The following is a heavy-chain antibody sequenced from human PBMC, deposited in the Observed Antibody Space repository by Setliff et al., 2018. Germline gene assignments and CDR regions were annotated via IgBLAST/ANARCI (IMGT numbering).Heavy chain of an antibody. Sequence: SETLSLTCAVYGGSFSDYYWSWIRQPAGKKLEWIGRIHASGSPDYNPSFKSRVTISRDTSTNQFSLKLGSVTAADTAVYYCARERYFDWFFEDWGHGTLVTAPQ. CDR3: ARERYFDWFFED. CDR1: GGSFSDYY. D-gene: IGHD3-9*01. CDR2: IHASGSP. V-gene: IGHV4-4*07. J-gene: IGHJ4*01.